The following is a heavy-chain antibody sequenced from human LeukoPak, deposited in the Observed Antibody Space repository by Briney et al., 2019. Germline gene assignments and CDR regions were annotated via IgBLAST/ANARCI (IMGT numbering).Heavy chain of an antibody. CDR1: GGTLSSYA. CDR2: IIPIFGTA. V-gene: IGHV1-69*01. D-gene: IGHD6-6*01. Sequence: SVKVSCKASGGTLSSYAISWVRQAPGQGLEWRGEIIPIFGTANYAQKFQGRVTITADESTSTAYMELSSLRSEDTAVYYCARVVNLEYSSSSPFDYWGQGTLVTVSS. J-gene: IGHJ4*02. CDR3: ARVVNLEYSSSSPFDY.